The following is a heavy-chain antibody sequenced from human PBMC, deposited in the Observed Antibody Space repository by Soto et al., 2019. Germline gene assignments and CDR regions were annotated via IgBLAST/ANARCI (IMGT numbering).Heavy chain of an antibody. D-gene: IGHD3-9*01. CDR2: ISAYNGNT. CDR1: GYTFTSYG. J-gene: IGHJ6*02. CDR3: ARDPYDILTGYSFYYYYGMDV. Sequence: ASVKVSCKASGYTFTSYGISWVRQAPGQGLEWMGWISAYNGNTNYAQELQGRVTMTTDTSTSTAYMELRSLRSDDTAVYYCARDPYDILTGYSFYYYYGMDVWGQGTTVTVSS. V-gene: IGHV1-18*01.